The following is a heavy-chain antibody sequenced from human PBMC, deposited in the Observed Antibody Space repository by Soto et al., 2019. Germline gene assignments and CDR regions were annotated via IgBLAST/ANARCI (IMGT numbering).Heavy chain of an antibody. CDR3: ARGGIVATTYAFDI. CDR1: GGSFSGYY. V-gene: IGHV4-34*01. Sequence: SETLSLTCAVYGGSFSGYYWSWIRQPPGKGLEWIGEINHSGSTNYNPSLKSRVTISVDTSKNQFSLKLRSVTAADTAVYYCARGGIVATTYAFDIWGQGTMVTVSS. CDR2: INHSGST. J-gene: IGHJ3*02. D-gene: IGHD5-12*01.